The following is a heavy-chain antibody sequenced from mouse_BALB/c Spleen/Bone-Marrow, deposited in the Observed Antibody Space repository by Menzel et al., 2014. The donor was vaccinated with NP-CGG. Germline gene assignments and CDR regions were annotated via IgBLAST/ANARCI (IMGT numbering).Heavy chain of an antibody. CDR3: ATYYRYDRRFAY. D-gene: IGHD2-14*01. V-gene: IGHV14-3*02. J-gene: IGHJ3*01. Sequence: EVQRVESGAELVKPGASVKLSCTASGFNIKDTYMHWVKQRPEQGLEWIGRIDPANGNTKYDPKFQGKATITADTSSNTAYLQLSRLTAEDTDVYYCATYYRYDRRFAYWGQGTLVTVSA. CDR1: GFNIKDTY. CDR2: IDPANGNT.